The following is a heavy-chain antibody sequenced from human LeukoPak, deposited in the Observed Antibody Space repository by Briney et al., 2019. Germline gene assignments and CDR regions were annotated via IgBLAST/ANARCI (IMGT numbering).Heavy chain of an antibody. CDR1: GFTFSSYA. Sequence: PGGSLRLSCAASGFTFSSYAMHWVRQAPGKGLEWVAVISYDGSNKYYADSVKGRFTISRDNSKNTLYLQMNSLRAEDTAVYYCAKGESRYDPPLRHHAFDIWGQGTMVTVSS. V-gene: IGHV3-30-3*01. D-gene: IGHD2-2*01. CDR2: ISYDGSNK. J-gene: IGHJ3*02. CDR3: AKGESRYDPPLRHHAFDI.